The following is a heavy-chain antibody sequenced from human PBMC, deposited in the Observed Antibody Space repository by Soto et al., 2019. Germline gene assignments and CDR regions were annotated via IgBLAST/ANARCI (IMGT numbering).Heavy chain of an antibody. CDR1: GFTFSSYW. V-gene: IGHV3-7*03. Sequence: LRLSCAASGFTFSSYWMSWVRQAPGKGLEWVANIKQDGSEKYYVDSVKGRFTISRDNAKNSLYLQMNSLRAEDTAVYYCARDKLENSSSWYYYYYYYGMDVWGQGTTVTVSS. J-gene: IGHJ6*02. CDR2: IKQDGSEK. D-gene: IGHD6-13*01. CDR3: ARDKLENSSSWYYYYYYYGMDV.